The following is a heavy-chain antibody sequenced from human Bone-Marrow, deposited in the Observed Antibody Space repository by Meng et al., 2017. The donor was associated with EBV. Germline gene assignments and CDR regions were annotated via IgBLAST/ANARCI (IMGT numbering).Heavy chain of an antibody. J-gene: IGHJ4*02. CDR2: IWYDGSNK. CDR3: ARDIAASADYYFDY. D-gene: IGHD6-13*01. CDR1: GFTFSSYG. V-gene: IGHV3-33*01. Sequence: QVQLVESGGGVVQPGRSLRLSCAASGFTFSSYGMHWVRQAPGKGLEWVAVIWYDGSNKYYADSVKGRFTISRDNSKNTLYLQMNSLRAEDTAVYYCARDIAASADYYFDYWGQGTLVTVSS.